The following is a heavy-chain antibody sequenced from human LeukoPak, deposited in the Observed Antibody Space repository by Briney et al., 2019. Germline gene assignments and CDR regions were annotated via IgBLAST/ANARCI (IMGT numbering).Heavy chain of an antibody. Sequence: SETLSLTCTVSGSSISSHYWSWIRQPPGKGLEWLGYTYYSGSTNYNPSLKSRVTISVDTSKNQFSLKLSSVTAADTAVYYCARAYSSVVPYYYYYMDVWGKGTTVTVSS. CDR1: GSSISSHY. CDR3: ARAYSSVVPYYYYYMDV. CDR2: TYYSGST. D-gene: IGHD6-25*01. V-gene: IGHV4-59*11. J-gene: IGHJ6*03.